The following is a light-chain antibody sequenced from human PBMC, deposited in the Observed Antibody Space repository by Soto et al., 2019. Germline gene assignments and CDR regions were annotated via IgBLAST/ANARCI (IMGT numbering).Light chain of an antibody. J-gene: IGKJ4*01. Sequence: EIVLTKSRGTLSLSPGERGTLSCRASQSVTSSYLAWYQQKAGQAPSLLIYAASSRATGIPDRLRGSGSGTDFTLTISRLEPEDFAVYYCQQYGDSPTFGGGTKVDI. CDR1: QSVTSSY. CDR3: QQYGDSPT. V-gene: IGKV3-20*01. CDR2: AAS.